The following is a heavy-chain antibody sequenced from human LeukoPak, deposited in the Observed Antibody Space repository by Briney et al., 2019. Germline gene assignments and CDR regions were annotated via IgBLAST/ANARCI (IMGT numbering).Heavy chain of an antibody. CDR3: ARDGGGNSGLADLWYFDL. V-gene: IGHV4-31*03. J-gene: IGHJ2*01. CDR1: GGSISSGGYY. D-gene: IGHD4-23*01. Sequence: NSSETLSLTCTVSGGSISSGGYYWSWIRQHPGKGLEWIGYIYYSGSTYYNPSLKSRVTISVDTSKNQFSLKLSSVTAADTAVYYCARDGGGNSGLADLWYFDLWGRGTLVTVSS. CDR2: IYYSGST.